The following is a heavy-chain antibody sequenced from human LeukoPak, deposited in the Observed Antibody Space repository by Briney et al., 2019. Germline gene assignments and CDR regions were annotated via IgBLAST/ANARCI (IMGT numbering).Heavy chain of an antibody. CDR1: GGTFSSYA. Sequence: ASVKVSCKASGGTFSSYAISWVRQAPGQGLEWMGGIIPIFSTANYAQKFQGRVTITADESTSTAYMELSSLRSEDTAVYYCARMRYYDSSGPNDAFDIWGQGTMVTVSS. CDR3: ARMRYYDSSGPNDAFDI. V-gene: IGHV1-69*13. D-gene: IGHD3-22*01. CDR2: IIPIFSTA. J-gene: IGHJ3*02.